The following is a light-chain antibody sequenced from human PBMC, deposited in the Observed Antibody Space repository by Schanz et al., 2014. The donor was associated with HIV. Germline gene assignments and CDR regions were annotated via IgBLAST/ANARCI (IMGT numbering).Light chain of an antibody. CDR3: QQYYNLPIT. J-gene: IGKJ5*01. CDR1: QSISSW. Sequence: DIQMTQSPSTLSASVGDRVTITCRASQSISSWLAWYQQKPGRAPKLLIYKASSLESGVPSRFSGSGSGTDFTVTISSLQPEDIATYYCQQYYNLPITFGQGTRLEIK. CDR2: KAS. V-gene: IGKV1-5*03.